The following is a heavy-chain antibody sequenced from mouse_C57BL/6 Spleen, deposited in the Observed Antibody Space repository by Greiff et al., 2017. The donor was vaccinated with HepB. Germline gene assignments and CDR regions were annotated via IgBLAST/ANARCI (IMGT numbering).Heavy chain of an antibody. CDR1: GYTFTSYW. J-gene: IGHJ4*01. CDR3: ARRGYYAMDY. CDR2: IDPSDSYT. V-gene: IGHV1-59*01. Sequence: QVHVKHPGAELVRPGTSVKLSCKASGYTFTSYWMHWVKQRPGQGLEWIGVIDPSDSYTNYNQKFKGKATLTVDTSSSTAYMQLSSLTSEDSAVYYCARRGYYAMDYWGQGTSVTVSS.